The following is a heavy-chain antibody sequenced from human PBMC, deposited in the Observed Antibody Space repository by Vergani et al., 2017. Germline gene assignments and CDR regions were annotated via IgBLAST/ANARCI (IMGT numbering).Heavy chain of an antibody. V-gene: IGHV3-30-3*01. CDR3: AKDNVPGYYDSSGYCDY. Sequence: QVNLVGSGGGVVQPGRSLRLSCAASGFTFSSYAMHWVRQAPGKGLEWVAVISYDGSNKYYADSVMGRFTISRDNSKNTMFLQMNNLRAEDTAVYYCAKDNVPGYYDSSGYCDYWGQGTLVTVSS. CDR1: GFTFSSYA. CDR2: ISYDGSNK. J-gene: IGHJ4*02. D-gene: IGHD3-22*01.